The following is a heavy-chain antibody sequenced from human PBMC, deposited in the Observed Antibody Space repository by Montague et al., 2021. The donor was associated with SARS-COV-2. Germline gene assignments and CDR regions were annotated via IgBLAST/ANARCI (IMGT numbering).Heavy chain of an antibody. Sequence: SETLSLTCTVSGFSIGSGDYWGWIRQPPGKGLEWIGSIYHSGTTXYNPSLQSRLTMSIDTSTNQFSLKLTSVTAADTAVFYCVREQASGLRNVFDIWGQGTTVTVSS. CDR1: GFSIGSGDY. CDR2: IYHSGTT. J-gene: IGHJ3*02. V-gene: IGHV4-38-2*02. D-gene: IGHD2-15*01. CDR3: VREQASGLRNVFDI.